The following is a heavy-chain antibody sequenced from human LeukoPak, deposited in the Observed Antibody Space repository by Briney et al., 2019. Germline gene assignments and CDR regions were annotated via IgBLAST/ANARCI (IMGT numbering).Heavy chain of an antibody. V-gene: IGHV3-7*03. J-gene: IGHJ6*04. D-gene: IGHD6-13*01. CDR3: TSPAAGTPYYYYGMDV. CDR1: GFPLSSYW. Sequence: GGPLRLSCTASGFPLSSYWMRWVRQAPGRGLVWVANIKQGGSEQYYVDSVKGRFTISRDNAKNSLYLQMNSLRAEDTAVYYCTSPAAGTPYYYYGMDVWGKGTTGTVSS. CDR2: IKQGGSEQ.